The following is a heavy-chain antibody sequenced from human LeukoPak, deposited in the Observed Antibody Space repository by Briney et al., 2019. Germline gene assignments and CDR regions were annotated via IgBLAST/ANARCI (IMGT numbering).Heavy chain of an antibody. CDR2: IYYSGST. V-gene: IGHV4-39*01. D-gene: IGHD6-19*01. CDR3: FSRGWYADSLDY. J-gene: IGHJ4*02. Sequence: SETLSLTCTVSGGSISSSSYYWGWIRPPPGKGLEWIGSIYYSGSTYYNPSLKSRVTISVDTSKNQFSLKLSSVTAADTAVYYCFSRGWYADSLDYWGQGTLVTVSS. CDR1: GGSISSSSYY.